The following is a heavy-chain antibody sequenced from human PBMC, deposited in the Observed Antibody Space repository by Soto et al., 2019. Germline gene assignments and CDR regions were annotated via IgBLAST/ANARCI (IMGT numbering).Heavy chain of an antibody. CDR1: GASISSNDYF. D-gene: IGHD2-2*02. CDR3: ARAIVPAAIKT. Sequence: SETLSLTCTVSGASISSNDYFWQWIRQSPGKGLEWIGYIYHTGSTYYNPSLRSRLSISVDKPKNQVSLKLTSVTAADTAVYYCARAIVPAAIKTWGQGTLVTVSS. CDR2: IYHTGST. J-gene: IGHJ5*02. V-gene: IGHV4-30-4*01.